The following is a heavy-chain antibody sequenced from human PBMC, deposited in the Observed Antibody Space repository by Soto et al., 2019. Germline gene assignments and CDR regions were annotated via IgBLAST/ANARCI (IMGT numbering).Heavy chain of an antibody. Sequence: ASVKVSCKASGYTFTGYYIHWVRQAPGQGLEWMGWINPNSGGTNYAQKFQGRVTMTRDTSISTAYMELSRLRSDDMAVYYCARDSLGADYYGMDVWGQGTTVTV. CDR1: GYTFTGYY. CDR2: INPNSGGT. J-gene: IGHJ6*02. CDR3: ARDSLGADYYGMDV. V-gene: IGHV1-2*02.